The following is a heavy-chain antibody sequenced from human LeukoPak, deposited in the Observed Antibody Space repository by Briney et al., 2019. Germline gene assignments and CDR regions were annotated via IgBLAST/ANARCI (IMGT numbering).Heavy chain of an antibody. V-gene: IGHV4-39*01. D-gene: IGHD5-18*01. CDR1: GGSISSSSCY. J-gene: IGHJ4*02. CDR2: IYYSGSA. Sequence: SETLSLTCTVSGGSISSSSCYWGWIRQPPGKGLEWIGSIYYSGSAYYNPSLKSRVTISVDTSKNQFSLKLSSVTAADTAVYYCARSEKGYSYGPFDYWGQGTLVTVSS. CDR3: ARSEKGYSYGPFDY.